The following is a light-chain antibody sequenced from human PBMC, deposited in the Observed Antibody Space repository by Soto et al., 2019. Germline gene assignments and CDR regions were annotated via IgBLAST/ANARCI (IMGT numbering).Light chain of an antibody. J-gene: IGKJ3*01. CDR1: QSVSSSY. CDR3: QQYGSSPRFT. Sequence: EIVLTQSPGTLSLSPGERATLSCRASQSVSSSYLAWYQQKPGQAPRLLIYAASSRATGIPDRFSGSRSGTDSTLTISRPEPEDFAVYYCQQYGSSPRFTFGPGTKVYIK. V-gene: IGKV3-20*01. CDR2: AAS.